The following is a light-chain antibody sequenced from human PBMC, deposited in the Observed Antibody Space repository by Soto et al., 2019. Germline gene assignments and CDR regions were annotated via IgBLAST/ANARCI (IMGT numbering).Light chain of an antibody. Sequence: IQMTQSPSSLSASVGDRVTITCRASQGVGDDVGWYQQKPGKAPKLLIYSASTLQSGVPSRFSGSGSGTDITLTISSLQPEDFATYYCLQESNYPLTFGGGTRWRSN. CDR3: LQESNYPLT. V-gene: IGKV1-6*01. CDR1: QGVGDD. CDR2: SAS. J-gene: IGKJ4*01.